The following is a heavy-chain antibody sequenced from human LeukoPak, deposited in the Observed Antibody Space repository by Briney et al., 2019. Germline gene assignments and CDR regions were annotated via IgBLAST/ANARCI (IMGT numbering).Heavy chain of an antibody. CDR1: GYSFTRYG. J-gene: IGHJ4*02. CDR2: ISAYNCAT. CDR3: SRGGDYSNYEHY. Sequence: ASVKVSCKASGYSFTRYGLSWVRQAPGQGLAWMEWISAYNCATNYAHTPQDRVTMTTDTSTSTAYPEPNSLSSRDTAVYYWSRGGDYSNYEHYWGEGTRVSVSS. D-gene: IGHD4-11*01. V-gene: IGHV1-18*01.